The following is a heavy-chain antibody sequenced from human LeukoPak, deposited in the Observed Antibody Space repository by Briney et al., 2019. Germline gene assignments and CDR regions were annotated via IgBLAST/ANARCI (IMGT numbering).Heavy chain of an antibody. J-gene: IGHJ4*02. V-gene: IGHV3-11*04. CDR2: ITTTGNTA. D-gene: IGHD6-19*01. CDR3: ARGSGWLFQY. Sequence: GGSLRLSCAASGFTFSDYFMTWIRQAPGKGLEWISYITTTGNTAFYADSVKGRFTISRDNAKSSLYLQMNSLRVEDTAVYYCARGSGWLFQYWGQGTLVTVSS. CDR1: GFTFSDYF.